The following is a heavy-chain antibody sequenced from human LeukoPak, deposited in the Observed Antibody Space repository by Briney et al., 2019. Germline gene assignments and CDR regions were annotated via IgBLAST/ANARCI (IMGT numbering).Heavy chain of an antibody. CDR2: ISSSGSTI. J-gene: IGHJ4*02. Sequence: PGGSLRLSCAASGFTFSDYYMTWIRQAPGKGLEWVSYISSSGSTIYYADSVKGRFTISRDNAKNSLYLQMNTLRAEDTAVYYCARGPILPTFGGVGDWGQGTLVAVSS. V-gene: IGHV3-11*01. D-gene: IGHD3-16*01. CDR3: ARGPILPTFGGVGD. CDR1: GFTFSDYY.